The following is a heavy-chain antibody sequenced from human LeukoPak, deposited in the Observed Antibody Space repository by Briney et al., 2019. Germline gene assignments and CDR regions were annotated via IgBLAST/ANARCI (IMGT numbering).Heavy chain of an antibody. V-gene: IGHV4-59*08. Sequence: PLETLSLTCTVSGGSISPYYWSWSRQPPGKGLDWIGYVHYSGSTKYNPSLKSRVTISLDTSKNQFSLRLSSVSAADTAVYYCARHSKSTRTTVFDYWGRGTLVTVSS. CDR2: VHYSGST. CDR3: ARHSKSTRTTVFDY. CDR1: GGSISPYY. J-gene: IGHJ4*02. D-gene: IGHD4-11*01.